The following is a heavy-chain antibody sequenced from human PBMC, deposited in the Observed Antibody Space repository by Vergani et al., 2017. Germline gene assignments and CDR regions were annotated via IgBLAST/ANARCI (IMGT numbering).Heavy chain of an antibody. J-gene: IGHJ4*02. CDR2: ISSNGGST. CDR3: ARTGYCSSTSCYYFDY. V-gene: IGHV3-64*01. CDR1: GFTFSSYA. D-gene: IGHD2-2*01. Sequence: EVQLVESGGGLVQPGGSLRLSCAASGFTFSSYAMHWVRQAPGKGLEYVSAISSNGGSTYYANSVKGRFTISRDNSKNTLYLQMGSLRAEDMAVYYCARTGYCSSTSCYYFDYWGQGTLVTVSS.